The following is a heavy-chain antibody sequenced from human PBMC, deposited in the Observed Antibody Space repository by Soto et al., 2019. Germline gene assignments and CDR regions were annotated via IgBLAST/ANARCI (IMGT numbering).Heavy chain of an antibody. CDR2: ISGSGGST. V-gene: IGHV3-23*01. CDR3: ANGRMQWLEEYYFDY. Sequence: PGGSLRLSCAASGFTFSSYAMSWVRQAPGKGLEWVSAISGSGGSTYYADSVKGRFTISRDNSKNTLYLQMNSLRAEDTAVYYCANGRMQWLEEYYFDYWGQGTLVTVSS. D-gene: IGHD6-19*01. J-gene: IGHJ4*02. CDR1: GFTFSSYA.